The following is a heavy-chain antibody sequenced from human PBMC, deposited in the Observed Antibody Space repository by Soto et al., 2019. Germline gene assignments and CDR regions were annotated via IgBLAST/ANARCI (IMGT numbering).Heavy chain of an antibody. CDR3: TTDIIVITPAAISFFGH. CDR1: GFTFNNAW. Sequence: GSLRLSCAASGFTFNNAWMSWVRQAPGKGLEWVGRIKTKTDGGTTDYAAPVKGRFTISRDDSKNTLYMQMNSLKTEDTAVYYCTTDIIVITPAAISFFGHWGQGT. J-gene: IGHJ5*02. CDR2: IKTKTDGGTT. V-gene: IGHV3-15*01. D-gene: IGHD2-2*01.